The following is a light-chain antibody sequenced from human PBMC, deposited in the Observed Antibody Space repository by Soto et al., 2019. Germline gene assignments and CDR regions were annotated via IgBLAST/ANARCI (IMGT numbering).Light chain of an antibody. CDR1: QSVSSSY. CDR2: GAS. V-gene: IGKV3-20*01. Sequence: EIVLTQSPGTLSLSPGERATLSCRASQSVSSSYLAWYQQKPGQAPRLLIYGASSRATGIPDRFSGSGSGTDFTLTISRLEPEDLAVYYCQQYSSSLITFGQGTRLEIK. J-gene: IGKJ5*01. CDR3: QQYSSSLIT.